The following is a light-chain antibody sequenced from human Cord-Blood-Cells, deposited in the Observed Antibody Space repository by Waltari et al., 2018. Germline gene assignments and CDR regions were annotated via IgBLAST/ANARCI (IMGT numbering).Light chain of an antibody. CDR2: EGS. CDR3: CSYAGSV. J-gene: IGLJ1*01. Sequence: QSALTQPASVSGSPGQSITLPFTGTSRDVGSYNLVSWYQHHPGKAPKLMIYEGSKRPSGVSNRFSGSKSGNTASLTISGLQAEDEADYYCCSYAGSVFGTGTKVTVL. V-gene: IGLV2-23*01. CDR1: SRDVGSYNL.